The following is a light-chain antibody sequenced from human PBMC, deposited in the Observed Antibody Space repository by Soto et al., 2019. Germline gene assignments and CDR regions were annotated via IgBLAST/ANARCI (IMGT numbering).Light chain of an antibody. CDR1: SSDVGGYNY. Sequence: QSVLTQPRSVSGSPGQSVTISCTGTSSDVGGYNYVSWYQQHPGKAPKLMIYDVSKRPSGVPDRFSGSKSGNTASLTISGLQAEDEADYYCCSYAGSYTPFXTGTKVTVL. V-gene: IGLV2-11*01. J-gene: IGLJ1*01. CDR3: CSYAGSYTP. CDR2: DVS.